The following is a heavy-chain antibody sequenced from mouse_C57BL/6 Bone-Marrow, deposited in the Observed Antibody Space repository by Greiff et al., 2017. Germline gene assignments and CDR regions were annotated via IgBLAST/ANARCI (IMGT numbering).Heavy chain of an antibody. CDR1: GYTFTSYW. V-gene: IGHV1-50*01. CDR2: IDPSDSYT. J-gene: IGHJ3*01. CDR3: AREKGYGSSLWFAD. D-gene: IGHD1-1*01. Sequence: QVQLQQPGAELVKPGASVKLSCKASGYTFTSYWMQWVKQRPGQGLEWIGEIDPSDSYTNYNQKFKGKATLTVDTSSSTAYMQLSSLTSEDSAVYYWAREKGYGSSLWFADWGQGTLVTVSA.